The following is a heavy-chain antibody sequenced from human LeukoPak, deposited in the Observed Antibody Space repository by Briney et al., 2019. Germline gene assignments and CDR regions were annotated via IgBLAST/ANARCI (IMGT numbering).Heavy chain of an antibody. V-gene: IGHV1-18*04. D-gene: IGHD1-14*01. CDR2: ISAYNGNT. CDR1: GYTFTSYG. CDR3: ARHLDLDATGVFDY. Sequence: GASVKVSCKASGYTFTSYGISWVRQAPGQGLEWMGWISAYNGNTNYAQKLQGRVTMTTDTSTSTAYMELRSLRSDDTAVYYCARHLDLDATGVFDYWGQGTLVTVSS. J-gene: IGHJ4*02.